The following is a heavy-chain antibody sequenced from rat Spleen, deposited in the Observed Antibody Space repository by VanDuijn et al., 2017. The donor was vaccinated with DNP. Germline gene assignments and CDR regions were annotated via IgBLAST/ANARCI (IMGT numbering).Heavy chain of an antibody. J-gene: IGHJ2*01. CDR2: ISYDGSST. D-gene: IGHD1-10*01. CDR1: GFTFSDYN. Sequence: EVQLVESGGGLVQPGRSLILSCAASGFTFSDYNMAWVRQAPKKGLEWVATISYDGSSTYYRDSVKGRFTISRDHAKSTLFLQMNSLRSEDTATYYCARREGQLFDYWGQGVMVTVSS. CDR3: ARREGQLFDY. V-gene: IGHV5-7*01.